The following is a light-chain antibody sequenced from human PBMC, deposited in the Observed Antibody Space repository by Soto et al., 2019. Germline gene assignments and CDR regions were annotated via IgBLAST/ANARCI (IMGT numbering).Light chain of an antibody. CDR1: QDISND. Sequence: DIQMTQSRSSLSASVGDRVTITCQASQDISNDLNWYQQKPGKAPKLLIYDASNLETGVPSRFSGSGCGTDFTFTISSLQPEDIATYYCQQYDNLPPYTFGQGTKLEIK. V-gene: IGKV1-33*01. J-gene: IGKJ2*01. CDR3: QQYDNLPPYT. CDR2: DAS.